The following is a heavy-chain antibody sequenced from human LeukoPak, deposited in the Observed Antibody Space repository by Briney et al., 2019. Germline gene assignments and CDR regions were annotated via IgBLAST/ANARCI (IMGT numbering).Heavy chain of an antibody. D-gene: IGHD3-10*01. CDR1: GYTFTSYG. CDR3: ARSDYYGSGSYYEYFQH. CDR2: ISAYNGNT. J-gene: IGHJ1*01. Sequence: ASVKVSCKASGYTFTSYGISWVRQAPGQGLEWMGWISAYNGNTNYAQKLQGRVTMTTDTSTSTAYMELSSLRSEDTAVYYCARSDYYGSGSYYEYFQHWGQGTLVTVSS. V-gene: IGHV1-18*01.